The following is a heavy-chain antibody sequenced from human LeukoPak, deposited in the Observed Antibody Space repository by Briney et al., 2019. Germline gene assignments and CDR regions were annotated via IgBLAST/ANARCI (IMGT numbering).Heavy chain of an antibody. V-gene: IGHV1-18*01. D-gene: IGHD3-10*01. Sequence: AASVKVSCKASGYIFTSYGISWVRQAPGQGLEWMGWISAYNGNTNYAQKLQGRVTMTTDTSTSTAYMELRSLRSDDTAVYYCARDRTYYGSKNWFDPWGQGTLVTVSS. CDR1: GYIFTSYG. J-gene: IGHJ5*02. CDR2: ISAYNGNT. CDR3: ARDRTYYGSKNWFDP.